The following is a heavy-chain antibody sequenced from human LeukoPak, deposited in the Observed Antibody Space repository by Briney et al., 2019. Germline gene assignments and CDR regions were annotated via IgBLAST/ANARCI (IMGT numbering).Heavy chain of an antibody. CDR3: ARGQQHLDSSFDF. V-gene: IGHV3-7*02. D-gene: IGHD6-13*01. CDR2: IKQDGNEK. CDR1: GFTFSSCW. Sequence: GGSLRLSCAASGFTFSSCWMTWVRQAPGKGLEWVANIKQDGNEKYYVDSVKGRFSISRDNAKNSVYLQMNSLRAEDTAVYYCARGQQHLDSSFDFWGQGTLVTVSS. J-gene: IGHJ4*02.